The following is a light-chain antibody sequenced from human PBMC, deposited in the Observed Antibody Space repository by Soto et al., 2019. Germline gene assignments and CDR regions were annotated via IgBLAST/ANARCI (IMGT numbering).Light chain of an antibody. CDR2: AAS. Sequence: DIQMTQSPSSLSSSVGDRVTITCEASQDIDNYLNWYQQKPGKAPKLLIYAASSLQSGVPSRFSGSGSGTDFTLTISSLQPEDFATYYCQQSYSTPPVTFGQGTRLEIK. CDR1: QDIDNY. J-gene: IGKJ5*01. V-gene: IGKV1-39*01. CDR3: QQSYSTPPVT.